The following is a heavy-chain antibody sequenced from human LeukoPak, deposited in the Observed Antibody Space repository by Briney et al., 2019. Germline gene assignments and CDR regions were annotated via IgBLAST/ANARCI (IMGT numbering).Heavy chain of an antibody. Sequence: GGSLRLSCAASGFTFSSYWMHWVRQAPGKGLVWVSRINSDGSSTSYADSVKGRFTISRDNAKNTLYLQMNSLRAEDTAVYYCARDPPHPHYYGSGSSDYWGQGTLVTVSS. CDR1: GFTFSSYW. CDR2: INSDGSST. D-gene: IGHD3-10*01. CDR3: ARDPPHPHYYGSGSSDY. J-gene: IGHJ4*02. V-gene: IGHV3-74*01.